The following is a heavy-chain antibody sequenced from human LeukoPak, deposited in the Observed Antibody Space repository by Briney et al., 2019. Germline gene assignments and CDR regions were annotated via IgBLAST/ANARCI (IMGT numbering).Heavy chain of an antibody. J-gene: IGHJ3*02. CDR3: ARARYYDSSGYQKGAFDI. V-gene: IGHV4-34*01. Sequence: SENLSLTCAVYGGSFSGYYWSWIRQPPGKGLEWIGEINHSGSTNYNPSLKSRVTISVDTSKNQFSLKLSSVTAADTAVYYCARARYYDSSGYQKGAFDIWGQGTMVTVSS. CDR2: INHSGST. D-gene: IGHD3-22*01. CDR1: GGSFSGYY.